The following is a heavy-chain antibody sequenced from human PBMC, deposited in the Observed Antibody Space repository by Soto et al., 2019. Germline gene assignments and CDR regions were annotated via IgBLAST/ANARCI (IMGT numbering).Heavy chain of an antibody. V-gene: IGHV1-18*01. Sequence: SVNVSCKASGSSFPSSGINRVRRAPGQGIEWMGWISAYNGNTNYAQKLQGRVTMTTDTSTSTAHMELRSLRSDDTAVYYCSRGWAAAGSIDYCGKRILGTGSS. CDR3: SRGWAAAGSIDY. D-gene: IGHD6-13*01. J-gene: IGHJ4*02. CDR1: GSSFPSSG. CDR2: ISAYNGNT.